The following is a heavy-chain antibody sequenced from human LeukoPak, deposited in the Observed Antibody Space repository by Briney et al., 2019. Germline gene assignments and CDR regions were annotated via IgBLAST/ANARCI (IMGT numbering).Heavy chain of an antibody. D-gene: IGHD7-27*01. CDR3: ARVTKLGILVDY. CDR2: IYYSGST. CDR1: GGSVSSGSYY. Sequence: SETLSLTCTVSGGSVSSGSYYWSWIRQPPGKGLEWIGYIYYSGSTYYNPSLKSRVTISVDTSKNQFSLKLSSVTAADTAVYYCARVTKLGILVDYWGQGTLVTVSS. V-gene: IGHV4-30-4*01. J-gene: IGHJ4*02.